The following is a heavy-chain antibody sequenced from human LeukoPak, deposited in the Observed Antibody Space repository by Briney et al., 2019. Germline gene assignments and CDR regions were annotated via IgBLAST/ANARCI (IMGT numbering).Heavy chain of an antibody. CDR2: IYYSGGT. D-gene: IGHD4-17*01. Sequence: PSETLSLTCTVSGGSISSGDYYWSWIRQPPGKGLEWIGNIYYSGGTDYNPSLKSRVTISVDTSKNQFSLKLSSVTAADTAVYYCARDNGDSAYFDYWGQGTLVTASS. V-gene: IGHV4-30-4*01. CDR1: GGSISSGDYY. J-gene: IGHJ4*02. CDR3: ARDNGDSAYFDY.